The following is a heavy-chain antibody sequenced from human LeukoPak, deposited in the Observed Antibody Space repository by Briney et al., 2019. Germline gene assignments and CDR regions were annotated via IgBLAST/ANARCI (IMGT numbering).Heavy chain of an antibody. V-gene: IGHV4-4*02. Sequence: SGTLSLTCAVSGGSISSSWWSWIRQPPGKGLEWIGSIYYSGSTYYNPSLKSRVTISVDTSKNQFSLKLSSVTAADTAVYYCARDMDYWGQGTLVTVSS. CDR2: IYYSGST. CDR3: ARDMDY. J-gene: IGHJ4*02. CDR1: GGSISSSW.